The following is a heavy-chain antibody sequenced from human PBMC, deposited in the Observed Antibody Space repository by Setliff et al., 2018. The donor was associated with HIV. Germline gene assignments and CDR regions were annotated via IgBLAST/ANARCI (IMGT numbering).Heavy chain of an antibody. CDR2: ISSGGGT. Sequence: GGSLRLSCAASGFTFSSYGMHWVRQAPGKGLEWVSAISSGGGTYYADFVKGRFTISRDNSKNTLYLQMNSLRAEDTAVYYCKADSSGYPWGQGTLVTVSS. CDR1: GFTFSSYG. V-gene: IGHV3-23*01. CDR3: KADSSGYP. J-gene: IGHJ5*02. D-gene: IGHD3-22*01.